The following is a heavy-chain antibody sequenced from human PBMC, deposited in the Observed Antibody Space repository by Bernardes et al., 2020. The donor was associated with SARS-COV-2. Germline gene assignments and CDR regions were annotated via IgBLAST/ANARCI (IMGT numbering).Heavy chain of an antibody. D-gene: IGHD4-17*01. CDR2: ISSSSSYI. Sequence: GGSLRLSCAASGFTFSSYSMNWVRQAPGKGLEWVSSISSSSSYIYYADSVKGRFTISRDNAKNSLYLQMNSLRAEDTAVYYCARDGYDYGDYEVSSDYYYYYGMDVWGQGTTVTVSS. CDR3: ARDGYDYGDYEVSSDYYYYYGMDV. V-gene: IGHV3-21*01. J-gene: IGHJ6*02. CDR1: GFTFSSYS.